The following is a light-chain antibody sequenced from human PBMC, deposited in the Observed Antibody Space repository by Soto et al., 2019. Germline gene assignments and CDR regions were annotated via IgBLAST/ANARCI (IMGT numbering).Light chain of an antibody. Sequence: EIVMTQSPATLSVSPGERATLSCRASQSVSSNLAWYHQKPGQAPRLLIYGASTRATGIPARFSGSGSGTEFTLTISSLQSEDFAVYYCQQYNNWPPRGTFGQGTKLEIK. V-gene: IGKV3-15*01. CDR2: GAS. CDR1: QSVSSN. J-gene: IGKJ2*01. CDR3: QQYNNWPPRGT.